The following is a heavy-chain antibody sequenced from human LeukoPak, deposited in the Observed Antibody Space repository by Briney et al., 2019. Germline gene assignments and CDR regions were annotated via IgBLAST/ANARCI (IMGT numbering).Heavy chain of an antibody. CDR3: ARDYGSGSYGMDV. CDR2: INSEGSST. J-gene: IGHJ6*04. Sequence: PGGSLRLSCAASGFTFSSYWMHWVRQAPGKGLVWVSRINSEGSSTSYADSVKGRFTISRDNAKNTLYLQMNSLRAEDTAVYYCARDYGSGSYGMDVWGKGTTVTVSS. CDR1: GFTFSSYW. D-gene: IGHD3-10*01. V-gene: IGHV3-74*01.